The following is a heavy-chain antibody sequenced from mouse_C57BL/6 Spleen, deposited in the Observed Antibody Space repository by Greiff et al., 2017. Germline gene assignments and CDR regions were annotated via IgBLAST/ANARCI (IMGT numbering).Heavy chain of an antibody. CDR2: IWGVGST. D-gene: IGHD2-4*01. J-gene: IGHJ3*01. CDR1: GFSLTSYG. Sequence: VQLVESGPGLVAPSQSLSITCTVSGFSLTSYGVDWVRQSPGKGLEWLGVIWGVGSTHYNSALKSRLSISKDNSKSQVFLKMNSLQTDDTAMYYCASGVVIYYDYGGFAYWGQGTLVTVSA. V-gene: IGHV2-6*01. CDR3: ASGVVIYYDYGGFAY.